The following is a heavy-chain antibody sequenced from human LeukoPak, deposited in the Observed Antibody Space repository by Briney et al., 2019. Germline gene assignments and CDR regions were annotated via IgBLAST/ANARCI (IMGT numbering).Heavy chain of an antibody. CDR2: IRYDGSKK. V-gene: IGHV3-30*02. D-gene: IGHD6-13*01. Sequence: PGGSLRLSCAASGFTFSSYGMHWVRQAPGKGLEWVAFIRYDGSKKYYADSVKGRFTISRDNSKNTLYLQMNSLRAEDTAVYYCAEARSSWFFYYMDVWGKGTTVTISS. CDR1: GFTFSSYG. CDR3: AEARSSWFFYYMDV. J-gene: IGHJ6*03.